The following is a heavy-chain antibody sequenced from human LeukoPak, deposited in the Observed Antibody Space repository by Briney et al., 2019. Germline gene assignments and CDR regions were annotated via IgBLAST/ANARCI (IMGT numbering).Heavy chain of an antibody. CDR2: IYYSGST. CDR3: ARYVWGSYPTFEDY. Sequence: SETLSLTCTVSGGSISSYYWSWIRKPPGKGLEWIGYIYYSGSTNYNPSLKSRVTISVDTSKNQFSLKLSSVTAADTAVYYCARYVWGSYPTFEDYWGQGTLVTVSS. V-gene: IGHV4-59*01. J-gene: IGHJ4*02. D-gene: IGHD3-16*02. CDR1: GGSISSYY.